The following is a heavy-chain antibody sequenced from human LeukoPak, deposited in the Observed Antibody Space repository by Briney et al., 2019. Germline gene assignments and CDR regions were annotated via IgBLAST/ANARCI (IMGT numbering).Heavy chain of an antibody. CDR2: IIPILGIA. Sequence: SVKVSCKASGGTFSSYAISWVRQAPGQGLEWMGRIIPILGIANYAQKFQDRVTITRDRSMSTAYMELSSLRSEDTAMYYCASTSLVEDMVLMDVWGKGTTVTVSS. D-gene: IGHD2-15*01. CDR1: GGTFSSYA. CDR3: ASTSLVEDMVLMDV. J-gene: IGHJ6*03. V-gene: IGHV1-69*04.